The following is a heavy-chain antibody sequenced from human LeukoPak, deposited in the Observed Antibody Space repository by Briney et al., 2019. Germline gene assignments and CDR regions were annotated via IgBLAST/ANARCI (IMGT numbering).Heavy chain of an antibody. D-gene: IGHD3-3*01. CDR1: AFIFSVHS. CDR2: ISYDGRKT. V-gene: IGHV3-30*04. CDR3: ARAPYDFWSGERYYFDY. J-gene: IGHJ4*02. Sequence: GGSLRLSCAASAFIFSVHSMHWVRQAPGKGLEWVAVISYDGRKTEYADSVKGRFTISRDNSKNTLYLQMNSLRAEDTAVYYCARAPYDFWSGERYYFDYWGQGTLVTVSS.